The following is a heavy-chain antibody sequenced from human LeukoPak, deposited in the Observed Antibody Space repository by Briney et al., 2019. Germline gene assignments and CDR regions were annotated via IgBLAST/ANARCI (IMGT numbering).Heavy chain of an antibody. D-gene: IGHD6-6*01. J-gene: IGHJ3*02. CDR1: GYTFGNFG. CDR2: ISAYNEYI. CDR3: ARGGDCSDSSCLGYGVFDI. Sequence: GASVKVSCTASGYTFGNFGVTWVRQAPGQGLEWMGWISAYNEYIKFSQKVQGRLTLTTDTFTSTAYMELRSLRSDDTAVYYCARGGDCSDSSCLGYGVFDIWGQGTVVTVSS. V-gene: IGHV1-18*01.